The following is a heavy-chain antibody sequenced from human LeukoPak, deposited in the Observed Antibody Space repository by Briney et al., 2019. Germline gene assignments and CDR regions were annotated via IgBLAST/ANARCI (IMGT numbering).Heavy chain of an antibody. CDR2: IYTSGSA. CDR1: GDSVSSYY. J-gene: IGHJ5*02. Sequence: SETLSLTCTVSGDSVSSYYWTWIRQPAGKGLEWIGHIYTSGSANYNPSLKSRVTMSVDTSKNQFSLKLSSVTAADTAVYYCAREEGHYYGSTYYYKTLDPWGQGTLVTVSS. V-gene: IGHV4-4*07. D-gene: IGHD3-10*01. CDR3: AREEGHYYGSTYYYKTLDP.